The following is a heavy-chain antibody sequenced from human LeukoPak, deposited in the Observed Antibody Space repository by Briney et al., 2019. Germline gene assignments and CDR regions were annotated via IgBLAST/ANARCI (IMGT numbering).Heavy chain of an antibody. V-gene: IGHV1-18*01. D-gene: IGHD3-22*01. J-gene: IGHJ4*02. CDR1: GYTFPSYG. CDR3: ARSDSSGYYLDY. CDR2: ISAYNGNT. Sequence: GASVKVACKASGYTFPSYGTSGVRQAPGQGLEGMGWISAYNGNTNYAQKLQGRVTMTTDTSTSTAYMELRSLRSDDTAVYYCARSDSSGYYLDYWGQGTLVTVSS.